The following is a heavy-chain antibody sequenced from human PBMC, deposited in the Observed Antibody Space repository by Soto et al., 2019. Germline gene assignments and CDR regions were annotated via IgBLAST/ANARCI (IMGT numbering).Heavy chain of an antibody. Sequence: QVQLVESGGGVVQPGRSLRLSCAASGFTFSNYGMHWVRQAPGKGLEWVAVILNDGSNRYHADSVKDRFTISRDNSKNTLYLQMNSLRDEDTAVYYGARDDEYSGNGMDVWGQGTTVTVS. V-gene: IGHV3-33*01. J-gene: IGHJ6*02. D-gene: IGHD3-10*01. CDR2: ILNDGSNR. CDR3: ARDDEYSGNGMDV. CDR1: GFTFSNYG.